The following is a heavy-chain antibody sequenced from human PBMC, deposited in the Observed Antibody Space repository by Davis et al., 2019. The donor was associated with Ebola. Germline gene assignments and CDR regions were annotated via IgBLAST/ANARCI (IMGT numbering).Heavy chain of an antibody. J-gene: IGHJ4*02. CDR2: IKSKTDGGTT. CDR1: GFTFSSNS. CDR3: TTGVGR. V-gene: IGHV3-15*01. Sequence: GESLKIPCAASGFTFSSNSMNWVRQAPGKGLEWVGRIKSKTDGGTTDYAAPVKGRFTISRDDSKNTLYLQMNSLKTEDTAVYYCTTGVGRWGQGTLVTVSS. D-gene: IGHD3-10*01.